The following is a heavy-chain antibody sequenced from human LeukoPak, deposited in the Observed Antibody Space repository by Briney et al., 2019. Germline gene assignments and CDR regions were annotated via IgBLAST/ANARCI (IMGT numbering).Heavy chain of an antibody. V-gene: IGHV4-59*01. CDR3: ARVTDGYHVFRGSYSFDY. CDR1: GGSISSYY. CDR2: IYYSGST. D-gene: IGHD5-18*01. J-gene: IGHJ4*02. Sequence: SETLSLTCTVSGGSISSYYWSWIRQPPGQGLEWIGYIYYSGSTNYNPSLKSRVTISLDTSKNQFSLKLSSVTAADTAVYYCARVTDGYHVFRGSYSFDYWGQGTLVTVSS.